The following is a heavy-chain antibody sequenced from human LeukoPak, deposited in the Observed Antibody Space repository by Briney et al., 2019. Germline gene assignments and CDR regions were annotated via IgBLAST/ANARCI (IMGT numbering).Heavy chain of an antibody. D-gene: IGHD4-17*01. J-gene: IGHJ6*03. Sequence: GRSLRLSCAASGFTFSSYAMNWVRQAPGKGLEWVAVISYDGSNKYYADSVKGRFTISRDNSKNTLYLQMNSLRAEDTAVYYCARVVTTFSGYYYYYMDVWGKGTTVTVSS. V-gene: IGHV3-30*04. CDR2: ISYDGSNK. CDR1: GFTFSSYA. CDR3: ARVVTTFSGYYYYYMDV.